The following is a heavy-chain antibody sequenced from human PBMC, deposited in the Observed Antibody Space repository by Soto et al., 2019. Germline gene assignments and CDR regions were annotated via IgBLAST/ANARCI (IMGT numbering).Heavy chain of an antibody. CDR2: IDGSGGSL. Sequence: EVQLLESGGGLVQPGGALRLSCSASGFTFSSCAMNWVRHAPGKGLEWVSAIDGSGGSLYYADSVKGRFTISRDNSKTTLYLQMDSLRAEDTAVYYCAKGGGDSLRYGMDVWGQGNTVTVSS. CDR1: GFTFSSCA. D-gene: IGHD2-21*02. CDR3: AKGGGDSLRYGMDV. V-gene: IGHV3-23*01. J-gene: IGHJ6*02.